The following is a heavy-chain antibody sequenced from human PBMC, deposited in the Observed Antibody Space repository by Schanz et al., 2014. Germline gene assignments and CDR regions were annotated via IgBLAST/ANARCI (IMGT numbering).Heavy chain of an antibody. Sequence: QVQLVESGGGVVQFGRSLRLSCVASGFTFSSYGMHWVRQAPGKGPEWVAVIWSDGSTKYYADSVKGRFTISRDNSKNTLYLHMNTLRSEDTAVYYCARANFRRKINFDYWGRGTLVTVSS. CDR1: GFTFSSYG. J-gene: IGHJ4*02. CDR3: ARANFRRKINFDY. CDR2: IWSDGSTK. V-gene: IGHV3-33*01.